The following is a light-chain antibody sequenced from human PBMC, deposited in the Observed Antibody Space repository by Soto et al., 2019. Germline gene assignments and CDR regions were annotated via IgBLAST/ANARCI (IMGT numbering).Light chain of an antibody. Sequence: EIVLTQSPGTPSLSPGERATLSCRASQTITTLAWYPRKPGQAPRLLIYRVSSRATGVPDRFSGSGSGTDYTLTISRLEPEDFAVYYCQQYGNLPLTFGGGTKVEIK. CDR2: RVS. CDR1: QTITT. V-gene: IGKV3-20*01. CDR3: QQYGNLPLT. J-gene: IGKJ4*01.